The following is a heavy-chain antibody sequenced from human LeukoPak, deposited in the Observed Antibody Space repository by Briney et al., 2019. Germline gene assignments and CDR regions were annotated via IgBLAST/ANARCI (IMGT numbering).Heavy chain of an antibody. V-gene: IGHV3-74*01. CDR1: GFTYRSYW. CDR2: INSDGSST. D-gene: IGHD3-22*01. J-gene: IGHJ4*02. CDR3: ARGWEYYYDNSGSFDY. Sequence: GGSLRLSCAASGFTYRSYWMHWVRQVPGKGLVWVSRINSDGSSTSYADSVKGRFTISRDNAKNTLYLQMNSLRAEDTAVYYCARGWEYYYDNSGSFDYWGQGTLVTVSS.